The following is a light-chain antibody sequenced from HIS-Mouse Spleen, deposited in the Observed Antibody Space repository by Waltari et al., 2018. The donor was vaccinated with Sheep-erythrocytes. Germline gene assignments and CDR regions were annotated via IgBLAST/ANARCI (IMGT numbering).Light chain of an antibody. V-gene: IGLV2-11*01. Sequence: QSALTQPRSVSGSPGQPVTISCTGTSSDVGGDNHVSWYQQHPGKAPKLMIYDVSKRPSGVPDRFSGSKSGNTASLTISGLQAEDEADYYCCSYAGSYNHVFATGTKVTVL. CDR2: DVS. J-gene: IGLJ1*01. CDR1: SSDVGGDNH. CDR3: CSYAGSYNHV.